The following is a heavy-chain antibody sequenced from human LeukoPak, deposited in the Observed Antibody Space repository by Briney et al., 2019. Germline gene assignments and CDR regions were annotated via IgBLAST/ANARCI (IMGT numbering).Heavy chain of an antibody. Sequence: SETLSLTCTVSGGSISSNSYYWDWIRQPPGKGLEWIGEINHSGSTNYNPSLKSRVTISVDTSKNQFSLKLSSVTAADTAVYYCARGRRYCSGGSCHNWFDPWGQGTLVTVSS. CDR3: ARGRRYCSGGSCHNWFDP. D-gene: IGHD2-15*01. CDR1: GGSISSNSYY. J-gene: IGHJ5*02. CDR2: INHSGST. V-gene: IGHV4-39*07.